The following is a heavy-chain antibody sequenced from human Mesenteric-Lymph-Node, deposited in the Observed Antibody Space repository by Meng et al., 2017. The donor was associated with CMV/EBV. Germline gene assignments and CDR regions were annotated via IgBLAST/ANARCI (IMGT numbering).Heavy chain of an antibody. J-gene: IGHJ6*02. CDR2: ISWNSGSI. CDR3: AKDFAYYDFWSGYYAHFYGMDV. Sequence: SLKISCAASGFAFNIYAMSWVRQAPGKGLEWVSGISWNSGSIGYADSVKGRFTISRDNAKNSLYLQMNSLRAEDTALYYCAKDFAYYDFWSGYYAHFYGMDVWGQGTTVTVSS. CDR1: GFAFNIYA. V-gene: IGHV3-9*01. D-gene: IGHD3-3*01.